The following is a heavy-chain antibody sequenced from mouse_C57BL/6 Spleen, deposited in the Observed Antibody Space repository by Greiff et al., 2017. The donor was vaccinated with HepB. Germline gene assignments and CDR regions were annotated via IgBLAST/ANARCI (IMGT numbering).Heavy chain of an antibody. CDR1: GYSFTGYY. Sequence: EVQLQESGPELVKPGASVKISCKASGYSFTGYYMNWVKQSPEKSLEWIGEINPSTGGTTYNQKFKAKATLTVDKSSSTAYMQLKSLTSEDSAVYYCARSGYDYDGGFAYWGQGTLVTVSA. V-gene: IGHV1-42*01. D-gene: IGHD2-4*01. J-gene: IGHJ3*01. CDR3: ARSGYDYDGGFAY. CDR2: INPSTGGT.